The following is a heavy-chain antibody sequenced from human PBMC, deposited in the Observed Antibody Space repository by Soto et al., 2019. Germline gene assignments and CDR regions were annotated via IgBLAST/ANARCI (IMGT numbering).Heavy chain of an antibody. V-gene: IGHV3-23*01. CDR2: ISGGGGGT. CDR1: GFTFSDYY. CDR3: AKIPPGYSYGYFYFDY. J-gene: IGHJ4*02. Sequence: GGSLRLSCAASGFTFSDYYMSWIRQAPGKGLEWVSAISGGGGGTYYADSVKGRFTISRDNSRNTLHLQMSSLRAEDTAVYYCAKIPPGYSYGYFYFDYWGQGTLVTVS. D-gene: IGHD5-18*01.